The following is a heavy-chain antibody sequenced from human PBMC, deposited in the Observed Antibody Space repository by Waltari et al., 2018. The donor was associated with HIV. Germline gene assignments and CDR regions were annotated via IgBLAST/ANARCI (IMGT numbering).Heavy chain of an antibody. D-gene: IGHD1-7*01. V-gene: IGHV1-69*04. CDR2: IIPILSIA. J-gene: IGHJ4*02. Sequence: QVQLVQSGAEVKKPGSSVKVSCKASGGTFSSYAISWVRQAPGQGLEWMGRIIPILSIANCAQKFQGRVTITADKSTSTAYRELSSLRSEDTAVYYCARDLMGAPTGTTPYFDYWGQGTLVTVSS. CDR3: ARDLMGAPTGTTPYFDY. CDR1: GGTFSSYA.